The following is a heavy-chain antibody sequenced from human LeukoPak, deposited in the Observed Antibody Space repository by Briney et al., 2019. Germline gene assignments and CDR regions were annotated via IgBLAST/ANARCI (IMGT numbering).Heavy chain of an antibody. CDR1: GFSISSDYF. J-gene: IGHJ4*02. Sequence: SETLSLTCAVSGFSISSDYFWGWIRQPPGKGLEWIGSISHSGSTYYNPSLKSRVTISIDASKTHFSLTLSSVTAADTALFYCARGMSAYSGFGPFDYFDYWGQGTLVTVSS. D-gene: IGHD5-12*01. CDR2: ISHSGST. CDR3: ARGMSAYSGFGPFDYFDY. V-gene: IGHV4-38-2*01.